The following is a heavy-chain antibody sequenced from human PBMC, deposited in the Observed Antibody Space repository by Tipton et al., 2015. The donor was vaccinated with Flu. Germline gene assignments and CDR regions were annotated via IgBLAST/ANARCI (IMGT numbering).Heavy chain of an antibody. CDR2: INQDGSVN. CDR3: GRAIGGSSSH. J-gene: IGHJ4*02. CDR1: GFTFTDYY. Sequence: SLRLSCAASGFTFTDYYMAWIRQAPGKGLEWVANINQDGSVNYYVDSVKGRFTISRDNAKNSLYLQMSNLRAEDTAVYYCGRAIGGSSSHWGQGTLVTVSS. D-gene: IGHD2-2*01. V-gene: IGHV3-7*01.